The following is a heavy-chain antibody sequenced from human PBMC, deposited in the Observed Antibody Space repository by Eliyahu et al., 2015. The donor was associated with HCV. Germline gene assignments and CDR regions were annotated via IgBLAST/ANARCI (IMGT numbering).Heavy chain of an antibody. CDR1: GGSISSGGYP. CDR2: IYHSGST. Sequence: QLQLQESGSGLVKPSQTLSLTCAVSGGSISSGGYPWSWIRQPPGKGLEWIGYIYHSGSTYYNPSLKSRVTISVDRSKNQFSLKLSSVTAADTAVYYCARYDSSGCYFDYWGQGTLVTVSS. CDR3: ARYDSSGCYFDY. J-gene: IGHJ4*02. D-gene: IGHD3-22*01. V-gene: IGHV4-30-2*01.